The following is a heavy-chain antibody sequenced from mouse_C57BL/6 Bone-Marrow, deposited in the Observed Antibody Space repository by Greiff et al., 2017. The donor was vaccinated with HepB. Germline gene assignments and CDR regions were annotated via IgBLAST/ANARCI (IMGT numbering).Heavy chain of an antibody. CDR1: GYAFSSSW. CDR3: ARNPLNYGNHEGYFDV. J-gene: IGHJ1*03. Sequence: QVQLQQSGPELVKPGASVKISCKASGYAFSSSWMNWVKQRPGKGLEWIGRIYPGDGDTNYNGKFKGKATLTADKSSSTAYMQLSSLTAEDSAVYVGARNPLNYGNHEGYFDVWGTGTTVTVSS. CDR2: IYPGDGDT. V-gene: IGHV1-82*01. D-gene: IGHD2-1*01.